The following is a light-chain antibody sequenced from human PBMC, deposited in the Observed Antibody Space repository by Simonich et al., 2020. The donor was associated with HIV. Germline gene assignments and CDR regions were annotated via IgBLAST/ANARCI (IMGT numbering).Light chain of an antibody. CDR2: WEA. J-gene: IGKJ4*01. V-gene: IGKV4-1*01. CDR3: QQYFRTPLT. Sequence: DIVMTQSPDYLAVSLGERATIYCKVSQSVLTSSNTKNKLAWYQQKQEQPPKLLIYWEATRESGVTDRFSGSGSETDFTLTISSLQAEDVAVYYCQQYFRTPLTFGGGTKVEIK. CDR1: QSVLTSSNTKNK.